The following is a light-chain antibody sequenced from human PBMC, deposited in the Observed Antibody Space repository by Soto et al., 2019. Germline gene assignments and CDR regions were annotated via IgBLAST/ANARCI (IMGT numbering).Light chain of an antibody. V-gene: IGLV2-8*01. J-gene: IGLJ1*01. CDR2: EVA. CDR3: SSYAGKNKVYV. CDR1: SRDVGAYNL. Sequence: SVLTQPPSASGCLGQSITITCAGTSRDVGAYNLVSWYQQFPGRFPKLIVYEVANRPAGVPDRFSGSTSGNTASLTASGLPADDEADYFCSSYAGKNKVYVLGTGTKVTVL.